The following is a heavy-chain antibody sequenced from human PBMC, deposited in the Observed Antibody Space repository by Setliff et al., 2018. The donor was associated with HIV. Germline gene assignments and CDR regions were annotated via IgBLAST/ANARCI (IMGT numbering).Heavy chain of an antibody. CDR3: VKERTYMTFDV. J-gene: IGHJ3*01. CDR1: GLTFSNYW. D-gene: IGHD1-20*01. Sequence: GGPLRLPCVASGLTFSNYWRRWVRQAPGKGLGWFSRIDSDGSDTDYADSVKGRFTISRDNSKTTLYLQMNSLRAADTAVYYCVKERTYMTFDVWGQGTMVTVSS. V-gene: IGHV3-74*01. CDR2: IDSDGSDT.